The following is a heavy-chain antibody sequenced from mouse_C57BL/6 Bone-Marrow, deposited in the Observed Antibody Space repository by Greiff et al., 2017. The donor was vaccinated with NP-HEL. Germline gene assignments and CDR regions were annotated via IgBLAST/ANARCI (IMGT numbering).Heavy chain of an antibody. Sequence: VQLQQSGPELVKPGASVKISCKASGYSFTGYYMNWVKQSPEKSLEWIGEINPSTGGTTYNQKFKAKATLTVDKSSSTAYMKLKSLTSEDSAVYYCARSVITTVVAPDYWGQGTTLTVSS. CDR1: GYSFTGYY. V-gene: IGHV1-42*01. CDR2: INPSTGGT. CDR3: ARSVITTVVAPDY. J-gene: IGHJ2*01. D-gene: IGHD1-1*01.